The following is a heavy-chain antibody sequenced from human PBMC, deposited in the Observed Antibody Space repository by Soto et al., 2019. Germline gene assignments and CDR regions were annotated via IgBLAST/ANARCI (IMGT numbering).Heavy chain of an antibody. J-gene: IGHJ4*02. CDR2: ISAYNGNT. D-gene: IGHD1-20*01. Sequence: QVQLVQSGAEVKKPGASVKVSCKASGYTFTSYGISWVRQAPGQGLEWMGWISAYNGNTNDPQKLQGRVTMTTDTDTRTAYMELRSLRPYDTAVYYCARYNNWNHQYYFDYWGQGTLVTVSS. CDR3: ARYNNWNHQYYFDY. CDR1: GYTFTSYG. V-gene: IGHV1-18*01.